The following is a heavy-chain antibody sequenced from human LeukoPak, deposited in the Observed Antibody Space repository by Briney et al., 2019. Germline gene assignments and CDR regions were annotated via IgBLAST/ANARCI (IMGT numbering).Heavy chain of an antibody. CDR1: GFTFSSYW. Sequence: GGSLRLSCAASGFTFSSYWMSWVRQATGKGLEWVANIKQDGSEKYYVDSVKGRFTISRDNAKNSLYLQMNSLRAEDTAVYYCARDRPASSPRQGRFDYWGQGTLVTVSS. CDR3: ARDRPASSPRQGRFDY. J-gene: IGHJ4*02. D-gene: IGHD6-6*01. V-gene: IGHV3-7*01. CDR2: IKQDGSEK.